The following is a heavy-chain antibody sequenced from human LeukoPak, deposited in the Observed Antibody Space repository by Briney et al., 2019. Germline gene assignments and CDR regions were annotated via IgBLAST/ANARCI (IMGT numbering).Heavy chain of an antibody. V-gene: IGHV3-53*01. CDR2: IYSGGST. D-gene: IGHD3-10*01. CDR1: GFTVSSNY. CDR3: ARSDPDRLYRI. Sequence: GGSLRLSCAASGFTVSSNYMSWVRQAPGKGLEWVSVIYSGGSTYYADSVKGRFTISRDNSKNTPYLQMNSLRAEDTAVYYCARSDPDRLYRIWGQGTMVTVSS. J-gene: IGHJ3*02.